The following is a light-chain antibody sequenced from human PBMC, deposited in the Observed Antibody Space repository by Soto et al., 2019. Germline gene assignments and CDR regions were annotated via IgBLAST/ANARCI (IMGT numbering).Light chain of an antibody. Sequence: TQWPHSPSALSASVGDRVTITCRASQGISSYIAWYQRKPGKAPKLLIYASSSLQDGVPSRVTGSRFGIDSTLTISSLRPVDFTTYFCQQLNSFPLPFGGGTKVDIK. CDR3: QQLNSFPLP. CDR1: QGISSY. V-gene: IGKV1-9*01. J-gene: IGKJ4*01. CDR2: ASS.